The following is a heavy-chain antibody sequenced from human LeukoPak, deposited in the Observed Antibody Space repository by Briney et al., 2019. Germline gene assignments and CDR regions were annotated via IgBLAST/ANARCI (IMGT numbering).Heavy chain of an antibody. CDR3: ARDTGSGTYIGDY. CDR1: GFTFSSYG. Sequence: GRSLRLSCAASGFTFSSYGVHWVRQAPGKGLEWVAVIWYDGSNKYYADSVKGRFTISRDNSKNTLYLQMNSLRAEDTAVYYCARDTGSGTYIGDYWGQGTLVTVSS. J-gene: IGHJ4*02. D-gene: IGHD3-10*01. CDR2: IWYDGSNK. V-gene: IGHV3-33*01.